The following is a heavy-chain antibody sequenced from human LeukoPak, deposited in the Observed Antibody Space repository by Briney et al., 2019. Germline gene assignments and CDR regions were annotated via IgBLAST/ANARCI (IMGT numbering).Heavy chain of an antibody. J-gene: IGHJ6*03. CDR3: ARVGTRMVTIVAPYYMDV. V-gene: IGHV3-48*04. D-gene: IGHD5-24*01. CDR1: GFTFSSYS. Sequence: PGGSLRLSCAASGFTFSSYSMNWVRQAPGKGLEWVSYISSSSSTIYYADSVKGRFTISRDNAKNSLYLQMNSLRAEDTAVYYCARVGTRMVTIVAPYYMDVWGKGTTVTVSS. CDR2: ISSSSSTI.